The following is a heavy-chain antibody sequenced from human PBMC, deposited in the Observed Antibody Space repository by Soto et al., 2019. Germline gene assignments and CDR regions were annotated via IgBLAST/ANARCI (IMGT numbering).Heavy chain of an antibody. J-gene: IGHJ3*02. V-gene: IGHV3-53*01. CDR1: GFTVSSNY. D-gene: IGHD5-12*01. CDR3: ARDGYNRDGFDI. Sequence: LRLSCATSGFTVSSNYMSWVRQAPGKGLEWVSVIYSGGSTYYADSVKGRFTISRDNSKNTLYLQMNSLRAEDTAVYYCARDGYNRDGFDIWGQGTMVTVSS. CDR2: IYSGGST.